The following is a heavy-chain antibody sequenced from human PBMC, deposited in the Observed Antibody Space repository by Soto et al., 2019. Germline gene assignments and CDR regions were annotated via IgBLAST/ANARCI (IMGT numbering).Heavy chain of an antibody. V-gene: IGHV1-46*01. Sequence: ASVKVSFKASGYTFTSYYMHWLRQPPGQGLEWMGIINPSGGSTSYAQKFQGRVTMTRDTSTSTVYMELSSLRSEDTTVYYCAREERRSSSPRKYNWFDPWGQGTLVTVSS. J-gene: IGHJ5*02. D-gene: IGHD6-13*01. CDR3: AREERRSSSPRKYNWFDP. CDR2: INPSGGST. CDR1: GYTFTSYY.